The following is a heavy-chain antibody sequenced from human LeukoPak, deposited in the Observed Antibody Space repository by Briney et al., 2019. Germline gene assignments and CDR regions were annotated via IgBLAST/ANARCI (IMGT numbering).Heavy chain of an antibody. V-gene: IGHV3-11*01. CDR1: GFTFSDYY. J-gene: IGHJ4*02. D-gene: IGHD1-14*01. Sequence: GGSLRLSCAASGFTFSDYYMSWIRQAPGKGLEWVSHISSSGSTIYYADSVKGRFTISRDNAKNSLYLQMNSLRAEDTAVYYCARVGSQWITSQSLCDWGQGTLVTVSS. CDR3: ARVGSQWITSQSLCD. CDR2: ISSSGSTI.